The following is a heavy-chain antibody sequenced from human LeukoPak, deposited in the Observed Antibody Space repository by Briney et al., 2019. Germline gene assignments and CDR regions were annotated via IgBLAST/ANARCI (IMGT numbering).Heavy chain of an antibody. J-gene: IGHJ4*02. CDR1: GGSISGYY. CDR2: IYYSGST. V-gene: IGHV4-59*08. D-gene: IGHD6-6*01. CDR3: AKQSGSSPYYFDY. Sequence: SETLSLTCSVSGGSISGYYWSWIRQPPGKGLEWIGYIYYSGSTRYNPSLKSRVTISVDTSKNQFSLKLSSVTAADTAVYYCAKQSGSSPYYFDYWGQGTLVTVSS.